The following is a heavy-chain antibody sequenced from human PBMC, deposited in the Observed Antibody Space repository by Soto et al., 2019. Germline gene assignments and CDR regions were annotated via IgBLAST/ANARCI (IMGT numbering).Heavy chain of an antibody. J-gene: IGHJ4*02. CDR1: GGSISSNNW. CDR2: IYHSGST. V-gene: IGHV4-4*02. Sequence: PSETLSLTCAVSGGSISSNNWWSWVRQPPGKGLEWIGEIYHSGSTNYNPSLESRVTILVDKSKSQFSLNLSSVTAADTAVYYCARRTDYYASSGTFDYWGQGTLVTVSS. D-gene: IGHD3-22*01. CDR3: ARRTDYYASSGTFDY.